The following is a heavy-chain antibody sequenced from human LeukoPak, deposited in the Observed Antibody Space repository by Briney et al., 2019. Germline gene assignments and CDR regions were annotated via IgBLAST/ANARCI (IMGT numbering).Heavy chain of an antibody. V-gene: IGHV4-59*01. J-gene: IGHJ3*01. CDR3: ARDGGRYRNDAFDF. CDR2: INYSGGT. CDR1: GGSIRNYF. Sequence: SETLPLTCTVSGGSIRNYFWSWIRQPPGKGLEWIGYINYSGGTNYNPFLKSRVTISVDTSKNQFSLKLNSVTAADTAVYYCARDGGRYRNDAFDFWGQGTVVTVSS. D-gene: IGHD1-26*01.